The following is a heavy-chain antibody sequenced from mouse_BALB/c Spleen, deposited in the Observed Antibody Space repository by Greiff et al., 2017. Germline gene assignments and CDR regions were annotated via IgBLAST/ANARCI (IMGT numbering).Heavy chain of an antibody. V-gene: IGHV1-53*01. J-gene: IGHJ2*01. D-gene: IGHD2-2*01. CDR2: IDPYNGGT. CDR1: GYTFTSYW. CDR3: ARWLPRGY. Sequence: QVQLQQPGAELVRPGASVKLSCKASGYTFTSYWMNWVKQRPEQGLEWIGYIDPYNGGTSYNQKFKGKATLTVDKSSSTAFMHLNSLTSEDSAVYYCARWLPRGYWGQGTTLTVSS.